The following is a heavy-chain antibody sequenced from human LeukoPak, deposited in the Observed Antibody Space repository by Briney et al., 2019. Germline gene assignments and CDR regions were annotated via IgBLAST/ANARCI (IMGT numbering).Heavy chain of an antibody. D-gene: IGHD6-13*01. CDR3: ARAGVAGTGLDY. CDR2: INPSGGT. CDR1: GDTFSMYN. Sequence: ASVKVSCKASGDTFSMYNMHWVRQAPGQGLEWMGIINPSGGTSYAQKLQGRITMTRDTSTSTLYMELSSLRSEDRAVYYCARAGVAGTGLDYWCQGTLVTVSS. V-gene: IGHV1-46*01. J-gene: IGHJ4*02.